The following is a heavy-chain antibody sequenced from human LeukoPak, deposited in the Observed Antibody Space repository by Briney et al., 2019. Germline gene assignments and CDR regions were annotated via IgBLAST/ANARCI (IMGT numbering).Heavy chain of an antibody. CDR3: AKVAAWNEAGHYYYYYMDV. D-gene: IGHD1-1*01. CDR1: GGTFSSYA. Sequence: ASVKVSCKASGGTFSSYAISWVRQAPGQGLEWMGGIIPIFGTANYAQKFQGRVTITADKSTSTAYMELSSLRAEDTAVYYCAKVAAWNEAGHYYYYYMDVWGKGTTVTISS. J-gene: IGHJ6*03. CDR2: IIPIFGTA. V-gene: IGHV1-69*06.